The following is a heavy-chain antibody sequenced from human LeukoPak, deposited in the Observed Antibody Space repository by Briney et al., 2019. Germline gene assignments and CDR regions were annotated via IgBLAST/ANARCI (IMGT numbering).Heavy chain of an antibody. D-gene: IGHD3-3*01. V-gene: IGHV1-2*02. CDR2: INANNDGS. CDR3: ARKRGVGVDTNTFDM. J-gene: IGHJ3*02. CDR1: GYTITGYY. Sequence: ASVKVSCKASGYTITGYYMHWVRQAPGQGLEWMGWINANNDGSVYAQKFQGRVTMTRDTSINTAYMELSRLRSDDTAVYYCARKRGVGVDTNTFDMWGQGTMVTVSS.